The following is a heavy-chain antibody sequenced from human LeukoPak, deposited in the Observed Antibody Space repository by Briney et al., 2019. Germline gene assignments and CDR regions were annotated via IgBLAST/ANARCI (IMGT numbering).Heavy chain of an antibody. CDR2: ISSSGSTI. Sequence: GGSLRLSCAASGFTFSDYYMSWIRQAPGKGLEWVSYISSSGSTIYYADSVKGRFTISRDNAKNSLYLQMNSLRAEDTAVYYCARGSKGKLMITFGGVIEGDAFDIWGQGTMVTVSS. CDR1: GFTFSDYY. CDR3: ARGSKGKLMITFGGVIEGDAFDI. J-gene: IGHJ3*02. V-gene: IGHV3-11*01. D-gene: IGHD3-16*02.